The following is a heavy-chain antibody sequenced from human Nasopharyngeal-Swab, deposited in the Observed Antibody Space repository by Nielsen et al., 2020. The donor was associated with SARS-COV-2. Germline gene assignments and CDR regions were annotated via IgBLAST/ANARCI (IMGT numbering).Heavy chain of an antibody. V-gene: IGHV4-39*01. CDR3: ARQGVPIRGWFKDYDRTAYEY. CDR1: GGSMNSNNYY. D-gene: IGHD3-22*01. Sequence: SETLSLTCTVSGGSMNSNNYYWGWIRQPPEKGLEWIGSIYYSGTTYYNPSLKSRVTISLDTSKNQFSLKVTSVTAADTAVYYCARQGVPIRGWFKDYDRTAYEYWGQGTLVTVSS. CDR2: IYYSGTT. J-gene: IGHJ4*02.